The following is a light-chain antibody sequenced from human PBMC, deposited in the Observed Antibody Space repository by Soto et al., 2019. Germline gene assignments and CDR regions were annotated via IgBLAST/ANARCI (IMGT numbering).Light chain of an antibody. Sequence: EIVMTQSPATLSVAPGERATLTCRASQGVSNSLAWFQQKPGQAPRLLIYGASTRATGVPARFSGSGSRTEFTLTINSLQSEDFATYYCQQYTNWPPTYTFGQGTKVDIK. J-gene: IGKJ2*01. V-gene: IGKV3-15*01. CDR2: GAS. CDR1: QGVSNS. CDR3: QQYTNWPPTYT.